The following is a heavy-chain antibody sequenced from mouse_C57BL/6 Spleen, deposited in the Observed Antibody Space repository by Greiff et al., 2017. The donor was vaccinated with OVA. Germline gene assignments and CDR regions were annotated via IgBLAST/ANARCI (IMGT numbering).Heavy chain of an antibody. Sequence: EVQLVESGPELVKPGASVKIPCKASGYTFTDYNMDWVKQSHGKSLEWIGDINPNNGGTIYNQKFKGKATLTVDKSSSTAYMELRSLTSEDTAVYYCARDYYGFDYWGQGTTLTVSS. D-gene: IGHD1-1*01. J-gene: IGHJ2*01. CDR2: INPNNGGT. CDR3: ARDYYGFDY. V-gene: IGHV1-18*01. CDR1: GYTFTDYN.